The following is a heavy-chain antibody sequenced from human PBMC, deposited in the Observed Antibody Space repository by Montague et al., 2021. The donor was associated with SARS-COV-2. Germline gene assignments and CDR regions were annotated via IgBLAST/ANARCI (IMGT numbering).Heavy chain of an antibody. CDR3: ARDYRDYSYYYGLDV. D-gene: IGHD4-17*01. Sequence: IYSSGSTNYNPSLKSRVTMSVDTSKNQFSLKVSSVTAADTAVYYCARDYRDYSYYYGLDVWGQ. V-gene: IGHV4-4*07. J-gene: IGHJ6*02. CDR2: IYSSGST.